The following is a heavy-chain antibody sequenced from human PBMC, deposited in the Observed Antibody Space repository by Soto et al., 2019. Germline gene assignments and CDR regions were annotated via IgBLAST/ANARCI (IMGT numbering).Heavy chain of an antibody. J-gene: IGHJ5*02. CDR3: ARGHITMIENWFDP. D-gene: IGHD3-22*01. V-gene: IGHV4-59*11. Sequence: SETLSLTCTDSGDSISRHYWNWIRQPPGKGLEWIAYIYYSGSTNYNPSLKSRVTISVDTSKNQFSLKLSSVTAADTAVYYCARGHITMIENWFDPWGQGTLVTVSS. CDR1: GDSISRHY. CDR2: IYYSGST.